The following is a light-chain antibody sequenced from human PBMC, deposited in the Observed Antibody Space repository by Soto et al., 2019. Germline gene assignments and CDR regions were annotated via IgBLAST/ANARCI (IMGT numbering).Light chain of an antibody. CDR1: SSDVGGYNF. J-gene: IGLJ2*01. Sequence: QSVLCQPPSASGSPGQSVTISCTGSSSDVGGYNFVSWYQHLPGKAPKLMIYEVIQRPSGVPDRFSGSKSGNTASLTVSGLQAEDEADYYCSSYAGSDNFVLFGGGTKVTVL. CDR3: SSYAGSDNFVL. V-gene: IGLV2-8*01. CDR2: EVI.